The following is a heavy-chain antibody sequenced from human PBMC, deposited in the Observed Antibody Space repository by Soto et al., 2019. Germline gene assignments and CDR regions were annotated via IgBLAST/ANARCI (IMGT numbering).Heavy chain of an antibody. Sequence: PSETLSLTCTVSGGSISSYYWSWIRQPPGKGLEWIGYIYYSGSTNYNPSLKSRVTISVDTSKNQFSLKLSSVTAADTAVYYCARYHFWSGYSGMDAWGQGTTVTVSS. CDR3: ARYHFWSGYSGMDA. CDR2: IYYSGST. J-gene: IGHJ6*02. V-gene: IGHV4-59*01. CDR1: GGSISSYY. D-gene: IGHD3-3*01.